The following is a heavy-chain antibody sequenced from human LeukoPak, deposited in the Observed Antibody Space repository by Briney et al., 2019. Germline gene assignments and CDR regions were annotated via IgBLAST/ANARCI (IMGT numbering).Heavy chain of an antibody. D-gene: IGHD3-22*01. J-gene: IGHJ3*02. V-gene: IGHV1-2*02. CDR3: ASQSVYDSSGYSPGYDAFDI. Sequence: ASVKVSCKASGYTFTGYYMHWVRQAPGQGLEWMGWINPNSGGTNYAQKFQGRVTMTRDMSTSTVYMELSSLRSEDTAVYYCASQSVYDSSGYSPGYDAFDIWGQGTMVTVSS. CDR2: INPNSGGT. CDR1: GYTFTGYY.